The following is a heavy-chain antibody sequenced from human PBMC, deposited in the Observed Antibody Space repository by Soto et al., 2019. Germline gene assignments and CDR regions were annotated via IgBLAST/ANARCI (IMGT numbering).Heavy chain of an antibody. J-gene: IGHJ4*02. Sequence: QVQLVESGGGVVQPGRSLRLSCAASGFTFSSYGMHWVRQAPGKGLEWVAVIWYDGSNKYYAASVKGRFTISRDNSKNTLYLQMNSLSAEDTAVYYCARDRWGDGSGSYCPLDYWGQGTLDTVCS. D-gene: IGHD3-10*01. V-gene: IGHV3-33*01. CDR2: IWYDGSNK. CDR3: ARDRWGDGSGSYCPLDY. CDR1: GFTFSSYG.